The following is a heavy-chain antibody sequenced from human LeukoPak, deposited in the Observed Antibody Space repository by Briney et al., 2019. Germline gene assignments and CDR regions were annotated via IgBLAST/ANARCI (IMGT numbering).Heavy chain of an antibody. D-gene: IGHD4-23*01. J-gene: IGHJ4*02. V-gene: IGHV4-4*07. CDR1: GGSISSYS. Sequence: PSETLSLTCTVSGGSISSYSWSWLRQPAGKGLEWIGRIYTSGSTNYNPSLKSRVTISVDKSKNQFSLKLSSVTAADTAVDYCARATRWVPFDYWGQGTLVTVSS. CDR3: ARATRWVPFDY. CDR2: IYTSGST.